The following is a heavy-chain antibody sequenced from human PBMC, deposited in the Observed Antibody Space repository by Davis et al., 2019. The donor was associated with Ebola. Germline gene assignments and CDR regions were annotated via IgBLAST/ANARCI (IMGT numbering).Heavy chain of an antibody. Sequence: GESLKISCAAAEFTVSRNYMSWVRQAPGKGLEWVSTVYRDGTTYYADSVKGRFTISRDNSENTLYLQMNSLTTDDTAVYYCVRAVFHEVLDLWGQGTPVTVSS. V-gene: IGHV3-66*02. CDR3: VRAVFHEVLDL. CDR1: EFTVSRNY. D-gene: IGHD3-3*01. CDR2: VYRDGTT. J-gene: IGHJ5*02.